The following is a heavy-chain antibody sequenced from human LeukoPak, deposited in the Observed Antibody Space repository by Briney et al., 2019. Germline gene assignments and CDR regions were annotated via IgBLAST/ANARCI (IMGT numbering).Heavy chain of an antibody. Sequence: SETLSLTCTISEAPGTGYYWSWIRQPPGKGMEWISYIHHSGNSDYNPSLRSRVTTSLDTSKNQFSLNLISVTAADTAVYYCTRGHWGLQSWSQGTLVTVSS. J-gene: IGHJ5*02. CDR1: EAPGTGYY. CDR3: TRGHWGLQS. CDR2: IHHSGNS. V-gene: IGHV4-59*02. D-gene: IGHD7-27*01.